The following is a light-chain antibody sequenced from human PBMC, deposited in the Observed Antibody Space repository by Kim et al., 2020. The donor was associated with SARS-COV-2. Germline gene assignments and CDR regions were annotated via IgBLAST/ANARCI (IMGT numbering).Light chain of an antibody. J-gene: IGLJ3*02. CDR1: SSNIGNNY. V-gene: IGLV1-47*01. Sequence: QSVLTQPPSASGTPGQTVTISCSGSSSNIGNNYVYWYQQLPRTAPKLLIYSNNQRPSGVPDRFSGSKSGTSASLAISGLRSEDEADYHCAAWDDSLSGPVFGGGTQLTVL. CDR3: AAWDDSLSGPV. CDR2: SNN.